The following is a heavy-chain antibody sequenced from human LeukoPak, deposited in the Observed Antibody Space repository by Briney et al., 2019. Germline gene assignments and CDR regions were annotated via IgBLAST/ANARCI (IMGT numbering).Heavy chain of an antibody. D-gene: IGHD5-18*01. Sequence: PGGSLRLPCAVSGFTVSSNYMSWVRQAPGKGLEWVSVIYSGGSTYYADSVKGRFTISRDNSKNTLYLQMNSLRAEDTAVYYCARETWIRDAFDIWGQGTMVTVSS. J-gene: IGHJ3*02. CDR2: IYSGGST. CDR3: ARETWIRDAFDI. V-gene: IGHV3-53*01. CDR1: GFTVSSNY.